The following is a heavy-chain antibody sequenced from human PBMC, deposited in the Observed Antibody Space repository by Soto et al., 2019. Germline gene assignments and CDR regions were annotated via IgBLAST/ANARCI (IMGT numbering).Heavy chain of an antibody. CDR1: GFTFSSYG. Sequence: GGSLRLSCAASGFTFSSYGMHWVRQAPGKGLEWVAVISNDGSNKYYADSVKGRFTISRDNSKNTLYLQMNGLRAEDTAVYYCAKDWGIAAPSGFFYWGQGTLVTVSS. V-gene: IGHV3-30*18. CDR3: AKDWGIAAPSGFFY. CDR2: ISNDGSNK. J-gene: IGHJ4*02. D-gene: IGHD6-13*01.